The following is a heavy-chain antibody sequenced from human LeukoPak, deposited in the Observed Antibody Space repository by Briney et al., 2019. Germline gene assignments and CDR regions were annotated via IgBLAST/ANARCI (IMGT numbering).Heavy chain of an antibody. D-gene: IGHD1-1*01. CDR2: IYYTGNT. J-gene: IGHJ5*02. Sequence: SETLSLTCTVPGGSISNYYWNWIRQPPGKGLEWIGYIYYTGNTNYNPSLKSRVTISVDTSKNQFSLKLSSVTAADTAVYYCARDRLQLQSWGQGTLVTVSS. CDR1: GGSISNYY. V-gene: IGHV4-59*01. CDR3: ARDRLQLQS.